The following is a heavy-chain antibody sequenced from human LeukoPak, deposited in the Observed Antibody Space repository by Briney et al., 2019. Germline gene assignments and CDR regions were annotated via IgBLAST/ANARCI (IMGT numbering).Heavy chain of an antibody. CDR2: IWFIGTIT. V-gene: IGHV3-30*02. CDR3: AKSYCSGGSCYPYYYYYPMDV. D-gene: IGHD2-15*01. CDR1: GFTVGHYG. Sequence: PGRSLRLSCAAAGFTVGHYGMHWVRQAPGKGLEWVAFIWFIGTITYYVDSVKGRFTISRDNSKNTLYLQMNSLRAEDSTVYYCAKSYCSGGSCYPYYYYYPMDVWGQGTTVTVSS. J-gene: IGHJ6*02.